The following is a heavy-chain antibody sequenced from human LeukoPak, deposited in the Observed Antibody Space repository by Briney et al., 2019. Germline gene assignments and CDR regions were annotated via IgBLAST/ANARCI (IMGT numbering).Heavy chain of an antibody. CDR2: IYSDGST. Sequence: GGSLRLSCAASGFTFSSYWMHWVRQAPGKGLEWVSVIYSDGSTYYAVPVQGRFTISRDHSKNPLYLQMNSQRAEDTAVYYCARETRGQQLVRYFDYWGQGTLVTVSS. CDR1: GFTFSSYW. J-gene: IGHJ4*02. D-gene: IGHD6-13*01. V-gene: IGHV3-53*01. CDR3: ARETRGQQLVRYFDY.